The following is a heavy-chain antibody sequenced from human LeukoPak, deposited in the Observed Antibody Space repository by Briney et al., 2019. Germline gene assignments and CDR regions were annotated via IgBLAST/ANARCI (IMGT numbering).Heavy chain of an antibody. V-gene: IGHV4-61*08. CDR3: ARDGRTLSTPRDDAFDI. D-gene: IGHD1-26*01. Sequence: SETLSLTCTVSGGSISSGDYYWSWIRQPPGKGLEWIGYIYYSGSTNYNPSLKSRVAISVDTSKNQFSLELSSVTAADTAVYYCARDGRTLSTPRDDAFDIWGQGTMVTVSS. CDR2: IYYSGST. CDR1: GGSISSGDYY. J-gene: IGHJ3*02.